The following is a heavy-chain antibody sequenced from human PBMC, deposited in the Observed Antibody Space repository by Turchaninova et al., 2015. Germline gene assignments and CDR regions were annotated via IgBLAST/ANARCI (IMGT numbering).Heavy chain of an antibody. J-gene: IGHJ4*02. CDR3: ARDPSVGSYYFDY. Sequence: QVQLVESGGGVVQPGRSLRLSCAASGFTFCSYGMAWVRQAPGKGLEWVAVIWYDGSNKYYADSVKGRFTISRDNSKNTLYLQMNSLRAEDTAVYYCARDPSVGSYYFDYWGQGTLVTVSS. CDR1: GFTFCSYG. V-gene: IGHV3-33*01. CDR2: IWYDGSNK. D-gene: IGHD4-23*01.